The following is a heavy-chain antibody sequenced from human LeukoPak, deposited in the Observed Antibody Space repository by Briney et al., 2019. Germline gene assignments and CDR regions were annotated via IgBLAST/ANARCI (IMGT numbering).Heavy chain of an antibody. CDR3: ARSSSSWYPYYYYYYMDV. J-gene: IGHJ6*03. V-gene: IGHV3-21*01. Sequence: PGGSLRLSCAASGFTFSSYSMNWVRQAPGKGLEWVSSISSSSSYIYYADSVKGRFTISRDNAKNTLYLQMNSLRAEDTAVYYCARSSSSWYPYYYYYYMDVWGKGTTVIIS. CDR2: ISSSSSYI. CDR1: GFTFSSYS. D-gene: IGHD6-13*01.